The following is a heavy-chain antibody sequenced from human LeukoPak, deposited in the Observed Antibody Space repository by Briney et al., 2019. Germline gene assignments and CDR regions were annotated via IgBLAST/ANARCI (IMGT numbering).Heavy chain of an antibody. CDR1: GGSISNYY. CDR2: IYTSGST. Sequence: PSETLSLTCTVSGGSISNYYWSWIRQPAGKGLEWIGRIYTSGSTNYNPSLKSRVTISVDTSKNQFSLKLSSVTAADTAVYYCAREAVMKENAFDIWGQGTMVTVSS. CDR3: AREAVMKENAFDI. J-gene: IGHJ3*02. V-gene: IGHV4-4*07. D-gene: IGHD6-25*01.